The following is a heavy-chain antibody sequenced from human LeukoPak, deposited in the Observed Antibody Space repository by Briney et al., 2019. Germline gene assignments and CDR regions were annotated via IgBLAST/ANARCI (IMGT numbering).Heavy chain of an antibody. V-gene: IGHV1-46*01. CDR2: INPSGGST. D-gene: IGHD2-15*01. CDR1: GYTFTSYY. J-gene: IGHJ1*01. CDR3: ARGGPGVYCSGGSCSGHVPFQH. Sequence: ASVKVSCKASGYTFTSYYMHWVRQAPGQGLEWMGIINPSGGSTSYAQKFQGRVTMTRDTSTSTVYMELSSLRSEDTAVYYCARGGPGVYCSGGSCSGHVPFQHRGQGTLVTVSS.